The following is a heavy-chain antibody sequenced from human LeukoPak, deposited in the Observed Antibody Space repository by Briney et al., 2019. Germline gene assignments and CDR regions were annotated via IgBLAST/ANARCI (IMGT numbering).Heavy chain of an antibody. CDR3: ARDLPSTPIDY. CDR1: GFTFSSYT. CDR2: ISSGSNYI. J-gene: IGHJ4*02. V-gene: IGHV3-21*01. Sequence: GGSLRLSCAASGFTFSSYTMNWVRQAPGKGLEWVSSISSGSNYIYYADSVKGRFTISRDNAKNSLYLQMNSLRAEDTAVYYCARDLPSTPIDYWGQGTLVTVSS.